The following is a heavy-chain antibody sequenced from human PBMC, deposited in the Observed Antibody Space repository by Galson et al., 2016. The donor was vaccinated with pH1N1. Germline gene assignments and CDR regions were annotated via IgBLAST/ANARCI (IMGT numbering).Heavy chain of an antibody. V-gene: IGHV3-7*01. Sequence: SLRLSCAGSRFSFSDYWMHWVRQAPGKGLEWVANINPDGSQKYYVDSVRGRFTISRDNAKRSLYLQMNSLTAEDTAVYYCASRGESTTLVRDHFDYWGQGTLVTVSS. J-gene: IGHJ4*02. CDR3: ASRGESTTLVRDHFDY. CDR2: INPDGSQK. CDR1: RFSFSDYW. D-gene: IGHD2/OR15-2a*01.